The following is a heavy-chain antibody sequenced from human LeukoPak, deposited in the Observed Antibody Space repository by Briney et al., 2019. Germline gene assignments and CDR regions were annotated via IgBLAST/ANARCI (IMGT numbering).Heavy chain of an antibody. J-gene: IGHJ4*02. V-gene: IGHV1-69*05. CDR3: ARVYCGGDCVDY. D-gene: IGHD2-21*02. Sequence: ASVKVSCKASGGTFSSYAISWVRQAPGQGLEWMGGIIPIFGTANYAQKFQGRVTITTDESTSTAYMELSSLRSEDTAVYYCARVYCGGDCVDYWGQGTLVTVSS. CDR2: IIPIFGTA. CDR1: GGTFSSYA.